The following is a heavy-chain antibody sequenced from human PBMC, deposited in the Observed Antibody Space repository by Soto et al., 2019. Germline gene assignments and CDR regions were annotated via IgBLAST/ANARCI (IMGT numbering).Heavy chain of an antibody. J-gene: IGHJ4*02. CDR1: GGSISSSSYY. D-gene: IGHD2-2*01. V-gene: IGHV4-61*05. CDR2: IHYSGST. CDR3: ARVYCSSTSCYDLFDY. Sequence: SETLSLTCTVSGGSISSSSYYWGWIRQPPGKGLEWIGYIHYSGSTNYNPSLKSRVTISVDTSKNQFSLKLGSVTAADTAVYYCARVYCSSTSCYDLFDYWGQGTLVTVSS.